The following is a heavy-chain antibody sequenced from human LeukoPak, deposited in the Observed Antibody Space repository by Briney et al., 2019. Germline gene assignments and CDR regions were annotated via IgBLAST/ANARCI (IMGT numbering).Heavy chain of an antibody. V-gene: IGHV3-74*01. CDR2: ISSDGSST. Sequence: GGSLRLSCAASGFTFSRNWMHWVRQAPGKGLVWVSRISSDGSSTTYADSVKGRFIISRDNAKETLYLQMNSLRVEDTAVYYCVRESEYFDWLLDYWGQGTLVTVSS. CDR1: GFTFSRNW. CDR3: VRESEYFDWLLDY. D-gene: IGHD3-9*01. J-gene: IGHJ4*02.